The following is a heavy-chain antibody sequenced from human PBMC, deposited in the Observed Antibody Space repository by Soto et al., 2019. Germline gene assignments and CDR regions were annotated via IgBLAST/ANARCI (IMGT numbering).Heavy chain of an antibody. V-gene: IGHV4-4*07. D-gene: IGHD3-10*01. J-gene: IGHJ6*02. CDR3: ARDAPEASGSYYSYYYYYYGMDV. Sequence: PSETLSLTCTVSGGSISSYYWSWIRQPAGKGLEWIGRIYTSGSTNYNPSLKSRVTMSVDTSKNQFSLKLSSVTAADTAVYYCARDAPEASGSYYSYYYYYYGMDVWGQGTTVTVSS. CDR1: GGSISSYY. CDR2: IYTSGST.